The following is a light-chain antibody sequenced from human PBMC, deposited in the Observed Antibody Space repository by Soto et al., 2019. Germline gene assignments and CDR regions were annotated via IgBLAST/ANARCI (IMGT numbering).Light chain of an antibody. V-gene: IGKV3-11*01. CDR3: QQRSNWPSIT. Sequence: EIVLTQSPATLSLSPGERATLSCRASQSVSSYLAWYQQKPGQAPRLLIYDASNRATGIPARFSGSGSGTVFTLTISSLEPEDFAVYYWQQRSNWPSITFGQGTRLEIK. CDR1: QSVSSY. CDR2: DAS. J-gene: IGKJ5*01.